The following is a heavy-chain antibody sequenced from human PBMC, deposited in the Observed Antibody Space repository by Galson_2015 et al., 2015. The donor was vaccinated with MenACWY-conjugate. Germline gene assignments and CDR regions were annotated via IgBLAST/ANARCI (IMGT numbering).Heavy chain of an antibody. CDR1: GFTFSSYS. Sequence: FLRLSCAASGFTFSSYSMNWVRQAPGKGLEWVSYISSSSSTIYYADSVKGRFTISRDNAKNSLYLQMNSLRAEDTAVYYCARDISNWNALYYYYGMDVWGQGTTVTVSS. D-gene: IGHD1-1*01. J-gene: IGHJ6*02. V-gene: IGHV3-48*04. CDR2: ISSSSSTI. CDR3: ARDISNWNALYYYYGMDV.